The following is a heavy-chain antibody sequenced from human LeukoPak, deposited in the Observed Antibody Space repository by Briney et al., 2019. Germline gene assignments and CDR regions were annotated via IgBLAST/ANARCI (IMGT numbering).Heavy chain of an antibody. Sequence: GGSLRLSCAASGFTFSSYAMHWVRQAPGKGLEWVAVISYDGSNKYYADSVKGRFTISRDNSKNTLYPQMNSLRAEDTAVYYCARDLRYFDWSWDYWGQGTLVTVSS. D-gene: IGHD3-9*01. CDR3: ARDLRYFDWSWDY. J-gene: IGHJ4*02. V-gene: IGHV3-30*04. CDR1: GFTFSSYA. CDR2: ISYDGSNK.